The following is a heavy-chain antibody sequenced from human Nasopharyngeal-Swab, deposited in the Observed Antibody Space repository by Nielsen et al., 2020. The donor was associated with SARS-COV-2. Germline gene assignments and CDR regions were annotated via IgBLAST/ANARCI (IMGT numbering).Heavy chain of an antibody. Sequence: VRQMPGKGLEWVGRIRSKTDGGTTDYAAPVKGGFTISRDDSKNTLYLQMNSLKTEDTAVYYCTTAGCSSTSCYYYYYYGMDVWGQGTTVTVSS. CDR2: IRSKTDGGTT. D-gene: IGHD2-2*01. V-gene: IGHV3-15*01. CDR3: TTAGCSSTSCYYYYYYGMDV. J-gene: IGHJ6*02.